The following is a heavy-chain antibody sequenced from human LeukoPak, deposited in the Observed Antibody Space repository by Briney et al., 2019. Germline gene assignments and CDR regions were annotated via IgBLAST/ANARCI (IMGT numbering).Heavy chain of an antibody. Sequence: ASVKVSCKASGYTFTGYHIHWVRQAPGQGLEWMGWISPNSGGRNYAQKFQGRVTMTRDTSVSTAHMELSNVRSDDTAVYYCARGTTVTTPFDYWGQGTLVTVSS. D-gene: IGHD4-17*01. J-gene: IGHJ4*02. CDR1: GYTFTGYH. CDR2: ISPNSGGR. V-gene: IGHV1-2*02. CDR3: ARGTTVTTPFDY.